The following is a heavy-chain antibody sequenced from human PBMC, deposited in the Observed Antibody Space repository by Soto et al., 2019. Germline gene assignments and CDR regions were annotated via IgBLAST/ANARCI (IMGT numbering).Heavy chain of an antibody. CDR2: VIPIFGTA. J-gene: IGHJ6*02. V-gene: IGHV1-69*13. CDR1: GGTFSSYA. CDR3: ARDLIVVVPAAMRWHYYYGMDV. Sequence: SVKVSCKASGGTFSSYAISWVRQAPGQGLEWMGGVIPIFGTANYAQKFQGRVTITADESTSTAYMELSSLRSEDTAVYYCARDLIVVVPAAMRWHYYYGMDVWGQGTTVTVS. D-gene: IGHD2-2*01.